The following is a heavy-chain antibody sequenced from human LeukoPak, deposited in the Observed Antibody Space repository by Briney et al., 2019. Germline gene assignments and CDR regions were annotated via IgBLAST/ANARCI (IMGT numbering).Heavy chain of an antibody. CDR1: GGSFSGYY. Sequence: SETLSLTCAVYGGSFSGYYWSWIRQPPGKGLEWIGEINHSGSTNYNPSLKSRVTISVDTSKNQFSLKVSSVTAADTAVYYCARGQYSGSCFDNWGQGSLVTVSS. CDR2: INHSGST. V-gene: IGHV4-34*01. D-gene: IGHD1-26*01. CDR3: ARGQYSGSCFDN. J-gene: IGHJ4*02.